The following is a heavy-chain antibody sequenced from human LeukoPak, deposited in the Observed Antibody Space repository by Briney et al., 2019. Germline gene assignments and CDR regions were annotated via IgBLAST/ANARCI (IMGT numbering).Heavy chain of an antibody. J-gene: IGHJ4*02. CDR2: IDWDDDK. V-gene: IGHV2-70*11. CDR1: GFSLSTSGMC. D-gene: IGHD4-23*01. CDR3: SRCCLGGKDNDY. Sequence: KVSGPTLVNPTQTLTLTCTFSGFSLSTSGMCVSWIRQPPGKALEWLARIDWDDDKYYSTSLKTRLTISKDTSKNQVVLTMTNMDPVDTATYYCSRCCLGGKDNDYWGQGTLVTVSS.